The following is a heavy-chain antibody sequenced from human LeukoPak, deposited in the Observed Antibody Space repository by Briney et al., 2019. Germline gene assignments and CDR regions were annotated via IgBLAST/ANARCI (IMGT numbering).Heavy chain of an antibody. D-gene: IGHD6-13*01. V-gene: IGHV4-59*01. J-gene: IGHJ4*02. CDR1: GGSISSYY. Sequence: PSETLSLTCTVSGGSISSYYWSWIRQPPGKGLEWIGYIYYSGSTNYNPSLKSRVTISVDTSRNQFSLKLSSVTAADTAVYYCARGWAAAGTGHFDYWGQGTLVTVSS. CDR3: ARGWAAAGTGHFDY. CDR2: IYYSGST.